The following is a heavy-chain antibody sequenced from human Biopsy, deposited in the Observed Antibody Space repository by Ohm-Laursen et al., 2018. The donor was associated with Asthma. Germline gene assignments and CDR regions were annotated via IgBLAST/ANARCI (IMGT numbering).Heavy chain of an antibody. Sequence: SLRLSCAASGFAFDSYAMHWVRQAPGKGLEWVAVISYDGNHKFYEDSVKGRFTISRDNSKNTLYLQMNGLRTEDTAVYYCAKRRGYSGHDNDYWGQGTLVIVSS. CDR2: ISYDGNHK. CDR1: GFAFDSYA. V-gene: IGHV3-30*18. J-gene: IGHJ4*02. D-gene: IGHD5-12*01. CDR3: AKRRGYSGHDNDY.